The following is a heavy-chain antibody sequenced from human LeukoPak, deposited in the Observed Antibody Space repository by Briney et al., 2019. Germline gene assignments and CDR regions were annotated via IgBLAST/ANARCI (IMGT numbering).Heavy chain of an antibody. J-gene: IGHJ5*02. D-gene: IGHD5-24*01. V-gene: IGHV1-8*03. CDR1: GYSFTTFH. CDR2: VNPDNGNT. CDR3: ARDNSVRDEAWWFNP. Sequence: GASVKVSCKAAGYSFTTFHMNWVRQAPGQGPEWMGWVNPDNGNTGFAQKFQGRVTITQNSSVTTVYMELSSLTSEDTAVYYCARDNSVRDEAWWFNPWGQGTLVTVSS.